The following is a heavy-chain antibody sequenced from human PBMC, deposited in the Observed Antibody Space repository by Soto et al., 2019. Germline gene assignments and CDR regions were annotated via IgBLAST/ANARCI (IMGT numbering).Heavy chain of an antibody. V-gene: IGHV1-69*13. CDR3: ARDRLYYYDSSGYYSLDY. J-gene: IGHJ4*02. CDR2: IIPIFGTA. Sequence: TPVEVTCKASGGTFSSYAISWVRQAHGQGLEWMGGIIPIFGTANYAQKFQGRVTITADESTSTAYMELSSLRSEDTAVYYCARDRLYYYDSSGYYSLDYWGQGTLVTVSS. CDR1: GGTFSSYA. D-gene: IGHD3-22*01.